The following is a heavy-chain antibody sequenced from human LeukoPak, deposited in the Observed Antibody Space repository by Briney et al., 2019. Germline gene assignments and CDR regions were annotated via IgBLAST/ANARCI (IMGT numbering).Heavy chain of an antibody. CDR1: GYTLTELS. CDR2: FDPEDGET. V-gene: IGHV1-24*01. D-gene: IGHD3-10*01. J-gene: IGHJ4*02. CDR3: ATDVPDYYGSGSLGELDY. Sequence: ASVKVSCKVSGYTLTELSMHWVRQAPGKGLEWMGGFDPEDGETIYAQKFQGRVTMTEDTSTDTAYMELSSLRSEDTAVYYCATDVPDYYGSGSLGELDYWGQGTLVTVSS.